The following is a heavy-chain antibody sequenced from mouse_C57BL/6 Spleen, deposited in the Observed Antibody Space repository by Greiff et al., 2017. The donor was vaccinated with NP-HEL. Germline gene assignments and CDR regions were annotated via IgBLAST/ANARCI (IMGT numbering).Heavy chain of an antibody. Sequence: QVQLQQPGAELVKPGASVKLSCKASGYTFTSYWMQWVKQRPGQGLEWIGEIDPSDSYTNYNQKFKGKATLTVDTSSSTAYMQLSSLTSEDSAVYYCARQGAQGEDYWGQSTTLTVSS. V-gene: IGHV1-50*01. CDR3: ARQGAQGEDY. D-gene: IGHD3-2*02. CDR1: GYTFTSYW. J-gene: IGHJ2*01. CDR2: IDPSDSYT.